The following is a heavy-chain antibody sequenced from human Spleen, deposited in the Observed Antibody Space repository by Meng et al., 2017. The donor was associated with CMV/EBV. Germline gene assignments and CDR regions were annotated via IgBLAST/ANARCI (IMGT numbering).Heavy chain of an antibody. CDR1: GGSISSYY. Sequence: LPCTVSGGSISSYYWGWIRQPPGNGLEWIGYIYYSGSTNYNPSLKSRVTISVDTAKNQFSLKLSSVTAADAAVYYCARRSELRWFDPWGQGTLVTVSS. CDR2: IYYSGST. CDR3: ARRSELRWFDP. V-gene: IGHV4-59*01. D-gene: IGHD1-7*01. J-gene: IGHJ5*02.